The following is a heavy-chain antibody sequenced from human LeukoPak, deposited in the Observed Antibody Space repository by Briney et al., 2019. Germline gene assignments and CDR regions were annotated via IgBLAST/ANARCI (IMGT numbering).Heavy chain of an antibody. CDR3: TRVRYDSRGRFVAFDF. D-gene: IGHD3-22*01. V-gene: IGHV3-49*03. CDR2: IRSKAYGGTT. Sequence: GGSLRLSCTASGFTFGDYAMSWFRQAPGKGLEWVGFIRSKAYGGTTEYAASVRGRFTISGDDSTAIAYLQMSSLKTEDTAVYYCTRVRYDSRGRFVAFDFWGQGTLVTVSS. J-gene: IGHJ3*01. CDR1: GFTFGDYA.